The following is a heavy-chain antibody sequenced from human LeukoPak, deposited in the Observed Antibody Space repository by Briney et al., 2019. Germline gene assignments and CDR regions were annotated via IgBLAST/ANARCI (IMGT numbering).Heavy chain of an antibody. CDR1: DDSITMYY. D-gene: IGHD1-1*01. CDR3: ARGRVSSSTWYSTYYYYFYMDV. CDR2: VDHTGST. Sequence: SETLSLTCSVSDDSITMYYWTWIRQPPGKGLEWIGYVDHTGSTNFNPSLNGRVSISRDTTKNLFPLRLRSVTAADTAVYFCARGRVSSSTWYSTYYYYFYMDVWGKGTTVTVSS. V-gene: IGHV4-59*01. J-gene: IGHJ6*03.